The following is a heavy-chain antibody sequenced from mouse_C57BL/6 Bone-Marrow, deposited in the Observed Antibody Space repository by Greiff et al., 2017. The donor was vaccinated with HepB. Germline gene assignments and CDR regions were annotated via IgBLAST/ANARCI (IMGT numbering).Heavy chain of an antibody. Sequence: DVKLVESGGGLVQPGGSLKLSCAASGFTFSDYYMYWVRQTPEKRLEWVAYISNGGGSTNYPDTVKGRSTISRDNAKNNLYLQMSRLKSEDTAMYYCARHVNSYLYAMDYWGQRASVTVSS. CDR2: ISNGGGST. J-gene: IGHJ4*01. CDR3: ARHVNSYLYAMDY. CDR1: GFTFSDYY. V-gene: IGHV5-12*01. D-gene: IGHD5-1-1*01.